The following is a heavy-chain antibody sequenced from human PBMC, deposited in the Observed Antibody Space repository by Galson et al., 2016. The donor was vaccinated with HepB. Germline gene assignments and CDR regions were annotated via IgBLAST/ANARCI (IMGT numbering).Heavy chain of an antibody. CDR3: ARAKRPPRSSSFGYSWFAP. V-gene: IGHV4-34*01. Sequence: EPLSLTCAVYGGSFRNYYWTWIRQSPEKGLEWIGDINESGGSNYNPSFDSPVTISLDTAKNPFSLNMYSVTAADTGVYYCARAKRPPRSSSFGYSWFAPWGQGTPVIVSS. CDR2: INESGGS. J-gene: IGHJ5*02. CDR1: GGSFRNYY. D-gene: IGHD3-3*01.